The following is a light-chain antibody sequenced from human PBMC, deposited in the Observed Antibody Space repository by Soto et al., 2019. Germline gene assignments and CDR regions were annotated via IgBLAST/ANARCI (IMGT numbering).Light chain of an antibody. V-gene: IGKV3D-20*02. CDR2: DAS. CDR1: QSVSSSY. Sequence: EIVLTQSPGTLSLSPGERATLSCRASQSVSSSYLAWYQQKPGQAPRLLIYDASSRATGIPDRFSGSGSGTDFTLTISRLEPEDFAVYYCQQRSNWAITFGQGTRLEIK. J-gene: IGKJ5*01. CDR3: QQRSNWAIT.